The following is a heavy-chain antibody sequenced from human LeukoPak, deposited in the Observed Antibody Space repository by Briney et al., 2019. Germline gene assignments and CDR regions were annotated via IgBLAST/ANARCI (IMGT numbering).Heavy chain of an antibody. Sequence: GASVKVSRKASGYTFTSYDINWVRQATGQGLEWMGWMNPNSGNTGYAQKFQGRVTITRNTSISTAYMELSSLRSEDTAVYYCARVGGSSWTSRKSYYYMDVWGKGTAVTVSS. CDR3: ARVGGSSWTSRKSYYYMDV. J-gene: IGHJ6*03. D-gene: IGHD6-13*01. V-gene: IGHV1-8*03. CDR2: MNPNSGNT. CDR1: GYTFTSYD.